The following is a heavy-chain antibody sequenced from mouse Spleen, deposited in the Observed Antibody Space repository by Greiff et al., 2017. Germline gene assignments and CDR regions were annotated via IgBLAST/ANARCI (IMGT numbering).Heavy chain of an antibody. CDR1: GFTFSSYT. Sequence: EVKLMESGGGLVKPGGSLKLSCAASGFTFSSYTMSWVRQTPEKRLEWVATISSGGSYTYYPDSVKGRFTISRDNAKNTLYLQMSSLKSEDTAMYYCTILTAYWYFDVWGAGTTVTVSS. V-gene: IGHV5-6-4*01. D-gene: IGHD4-1*01. CDR2: ISSGGSYT. CDR3: TILTAYWYFDV. J-gene: IGHJ1*01.